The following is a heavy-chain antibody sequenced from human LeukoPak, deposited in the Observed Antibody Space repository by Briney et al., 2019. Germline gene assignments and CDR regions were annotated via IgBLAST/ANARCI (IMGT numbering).Heavy chain of an antibody. D-gene: IGHD3-22*01. Sequence: GGSLRLSCAASGFTFSSYGMSWVLQAPGKGLEWVSAISGSGGSTYYADSVKGRFTISRDNSKNTLYLQMNSLRAEDTAIYYCARENWVYNWKYDSSGSGINYWGQGTLVTVSS. CDR2: ISGSGGST. CDR1: GFTFSSYG. J-gene: IGHJ4*02. CDR3: ARENWVYNWKYDSSGSGINY. V-gene: IGHV3-23*01.